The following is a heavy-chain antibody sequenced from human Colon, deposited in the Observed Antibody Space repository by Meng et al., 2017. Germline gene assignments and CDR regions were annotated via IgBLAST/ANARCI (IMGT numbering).Heavy chain of an antibody. Sequence: QVSLTGSGPRLVRPSATLSLTCTLSGGSVSSPSYYWSWIRQTPGKGLEWIGYVYYTGSANYNPSLKSRVTISVDTSKNHFSLNLTSVTAADTAVYYCARGRGSYSSIDFWGQGTLVTVSS. D-gene: IGHD1-26*01. J-gene: IGHJ4*02. CDR2: VYYTGSA. CDR1: GGSVSSPSYY. V-gene: IGHV4-61*03. CDR3: ARGRGSYSSIDF.